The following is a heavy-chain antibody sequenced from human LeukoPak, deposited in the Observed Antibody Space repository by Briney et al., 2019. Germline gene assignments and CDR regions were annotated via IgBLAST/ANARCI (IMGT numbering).Heavy chain of an antibody. CDR2: INPSGGST. D-gene: IGHD3-22*01. V-gene: IGHV1-46*01. J-gene: IGHJ4*02. Sequence: ASVKVSCKASGYTFTSYYMHWVRQAPGQGLEWMGIINPSGGSTSYAQKFQGRVTMTRDMSTSTVYMELSSLRSEDTAVYYCARDRRSYYYDSSAFEYWGQGTLVTVSS. CDR1: GYTFTSYY. CDR3: ARDRRSYYYDSSAFEY.